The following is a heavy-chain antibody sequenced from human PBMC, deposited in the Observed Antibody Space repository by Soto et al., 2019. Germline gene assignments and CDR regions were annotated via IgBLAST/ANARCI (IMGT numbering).Heavy chain of an antibody. V-gene: IGHV3-7*01. J-gene: IGHJ4*02. Sequence: GGSLRLSCAASGFTFSSYWMSWVRQAPGKGLEWVANIKQDGSEKYYLDSVKGRFTISRDNAKNSLYLQMNSLRAEDTAVYYCARDVYDYIWGSYRSFDYWGQGTLVTVSS. CDR1: GFTFSSYW. CDR2: IKQDGSEK. D-gene: IGHD3-16*02. CDR3: ARDVYDYIWGSYRSFDY.